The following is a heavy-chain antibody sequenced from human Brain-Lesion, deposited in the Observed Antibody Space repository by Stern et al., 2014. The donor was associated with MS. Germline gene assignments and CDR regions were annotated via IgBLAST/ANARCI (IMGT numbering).Heavy chain of an antibody. CDR2: IFPRDSNT. V-gene: IGHV5-51*04. D-gene: IGHD5-12*01. CDR3: ARSPATPSGYDRFDY. CDR1: GYLFDDYW. J-gene: IGHJ4*02. Sequence: EVQLVESGAEVKKPGESLKISCEASGYLFDDYWIGWVRQMSGRGLELVAIIFPRDSNTRYSPSVQGQVPSPADKPTSTAFLQWSSLKAPDPAMYYCARSPATPSGYDRFDYWGQGALVTVSS.